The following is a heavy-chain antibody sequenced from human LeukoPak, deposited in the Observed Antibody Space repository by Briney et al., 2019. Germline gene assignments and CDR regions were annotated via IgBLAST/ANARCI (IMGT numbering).Heavy chain of an antibody. V-gene: IGHV1-69*13. J-gene: IGHJ4*02. Sequence: SVKVSCKASGGTFSSYAISWVRQAPGQGLEWMGGIIPIFGTANYAQKFQGRVTITADESTSTAYMELSSLRSEDTAVYYGARSHLYYYGSGSYPHTNLDYWGQGTLVTVSS. CDR3: ARSHLYYYGSGSYPHTNLDY. D-gene: IGHD3-10*01. CDR2: IIPIFGTA. CDR1: GGTFSSYA.